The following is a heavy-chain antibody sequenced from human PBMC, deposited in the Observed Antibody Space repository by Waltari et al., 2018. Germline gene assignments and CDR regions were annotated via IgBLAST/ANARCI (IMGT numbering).Heavy chain of an antibody. Sequence: QVQLVESGGGVVQPGGSLRLSCAASGFTFSSYGMHWVRPAPGKGLEWVACIRYDGSKKYYADSVKGRFTISRDNAKNSLYLQMNSLRAEDMALYYCAKGGDDSSSSEPDYWGQGTLVTVSS. CDR1: GFTFSSYG. V-gene: IGHV3-30*02. J-gene: IGHJ4*02. D-gene: IGHD6-6*01. CDR3: AKGGDDSSSSEPDY. CDR2: IRYDGSKK.